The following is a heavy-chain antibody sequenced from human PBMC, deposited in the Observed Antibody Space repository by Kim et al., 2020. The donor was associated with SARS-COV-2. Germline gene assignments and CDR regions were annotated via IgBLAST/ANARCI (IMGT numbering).Heavy chain of an antibody. CDR3: AKVTMVRGVIRAYYYYGMDV. J-gene: IGHJ6*02. D-gene: IGHD3-10*01. CDR2: ISGSGGST. V-gene: IGHV3-23*01. Sequence: GGSLRLSCAASGFTFSSYAMSWVRQAPGKGLEWVSAISGSGGSTYYADSVKGRFTISRDNSKNTLYLQMNSLRAEDTAVYYCAKVTMVRGVIRAYYYYGMDVWGQGTTVTVSS. CDR1: GFTFSSYA.